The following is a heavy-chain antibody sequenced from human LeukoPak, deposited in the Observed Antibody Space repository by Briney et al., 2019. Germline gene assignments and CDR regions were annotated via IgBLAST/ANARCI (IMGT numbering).Heavy chain of an antibody. Sequence: ASVKVSCKASGYTFTGYYMHWVRQAPGQGLEWMEWINPKSGGTNYAQKFQSRVTMTRDTSISTAYMELSRLRSDDTAVYYCAREGSSWQIFDYWGQGTLVTVSS. CDR1: GYTFTGYY. D-gene: IGHD6-13*01. CDR2: INPKSGGT. CDR3: AREGSSWQIFDY. J-gene: IGHJ4*02. V-gene: IGHV1-2*02.